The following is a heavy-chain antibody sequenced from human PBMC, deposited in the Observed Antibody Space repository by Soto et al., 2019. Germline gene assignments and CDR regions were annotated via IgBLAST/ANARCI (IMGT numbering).Heavy chain of an antibody. J-gene: IGHJ6*02. D-gene: IGHD2-15*01. Sequence: ASVKVSCKASGYTFTSYGISWVRQAPGQGLEWMGWISAYNGNTNYAQKLQGRVTMTTDTSTSTAYMELRSLRSDDTAVYYCARDVRGDCSGGSCYVYGMDVWGQGTTVTVS. V-gene: IGHV1-18*01. CDR3: ARDVRGDCSGGSCYVYGMDV. CDR2: ISAYNGNT. CDR1: GYTFTSYG.